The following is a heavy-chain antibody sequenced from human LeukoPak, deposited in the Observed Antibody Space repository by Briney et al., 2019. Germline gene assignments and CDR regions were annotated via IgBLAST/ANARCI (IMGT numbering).Heavy chain of an antibody. CDR1: GGSISSGGYY. CDR3: ARGRGSSSYDY. V-gene: IGHV4-61*08. D-gene: IGHD6-6*01. Sequence: SQTLSLTCTVSGGSISSGGYYWSWIRQPPGKGLEWIGYIYYSGSTNYNPSLKSRVTISVDTSKNQFSLKLSSVTAADTAVYYCARGRGSSSYDYWGQGTLVTVSS. CDR2: IYYSGST. J-gene: IGHJ4*02.